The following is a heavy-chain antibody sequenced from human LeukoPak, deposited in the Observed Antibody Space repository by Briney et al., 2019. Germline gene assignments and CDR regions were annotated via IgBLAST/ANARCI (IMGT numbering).Heavy chain of an antibody. D-gene: IGHD2-15*01. CDR3: ASSEVVVAATGKTDY. V-gene: IGHV3-7*01. Sequence: GGSLRLSCAASGFTFSSYWMSWVRQAPGKGLEWVANIKQDGSEKYYVDSVKGRFTISRDNAKNSLYLQMNSLRAEDTAVYYCASSEVVVAATGKTDYWGQGTLVTVSS. CDR2: IKQDGSEK. J-gene: IGHJ4*02. CDR1: GFTFSSYW.